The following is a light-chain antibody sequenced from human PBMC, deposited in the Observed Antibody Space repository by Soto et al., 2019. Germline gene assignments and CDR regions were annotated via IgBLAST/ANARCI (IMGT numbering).Light chain of an antibody. J-gene: IGKJ1*01. Sequence: DIQMTQSPSTLSASVGDRVTITCRASQSISSWLAWYQQKPGKAPKLLIYMASSLESGVPSRFSGSGSGTEFTITISSLQPDDFATYYCQQYNSYRRTFGQGTKVEIK. V-gene: IGKV1-5*03. CDR1: QSISSW. CDR3: QQYNSYRRT. CDR2: MAS.